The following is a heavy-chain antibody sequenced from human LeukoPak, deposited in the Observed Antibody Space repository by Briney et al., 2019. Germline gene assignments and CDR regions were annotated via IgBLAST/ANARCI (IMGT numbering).Heavy chain of an antibody. Sequence: ASVKVSCKASGYTFTGYYMHWLRQAPGQGLEWMGRINPNNGDTKYAQKFQGRVTMTRDTSTSTVYMELSSLRSEDTAVYYCARDNPPGYFDYWGQGTLVTVSS. J-gene: IGHJ4*02. CDR1: GYTFTGYY. CDR2: INPNNGDT. CDR3: ARDNPPGYFDY. D-gene: IGHD1-14*01. V-gene: IGHV1-2*06.